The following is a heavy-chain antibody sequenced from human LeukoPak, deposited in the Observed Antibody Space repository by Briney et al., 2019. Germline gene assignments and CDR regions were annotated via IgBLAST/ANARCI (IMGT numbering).Heavy chain of an antibody. CDR1: GFTFSRSA. Sequence: PGGSLRLSCAASGFTFSRSAMTWVRQTPGKGLDWVSSISSSGNTYYADSVKGRFTISRDNSKNMLYLQMNSLRAEDTAVYYCVQGRISADGLDFWGQGTLVTVSS. D-gene: IGHD6-13*01. J-gene: IGHJ4*02. CDR3: VQGRISADGLDF. CDR2: ISSSGNT. V-gene: IGHV3-23*01.